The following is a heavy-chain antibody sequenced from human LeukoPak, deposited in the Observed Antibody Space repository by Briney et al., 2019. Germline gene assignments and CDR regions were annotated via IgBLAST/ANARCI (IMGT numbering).Heavy chain of an antibody. CDR2: IYYSGST. CDR3: ARLLRYFDWLAYDAFDI. V-gene: IGHV4-39*07. J-gene: IGHJ3*02. CDR1: GGSISSSSYY. Sequence: SETLSLTCTVSGGSISSSSYYWGWIRQPPGKGLEWIGSIYYSGSTYYNPSLKSRVTISVDTSKNQFSLKPSSVTAADTAVYYCARLLRYFDWLAYDAFDIWGQGTMVTVSS. D-gene: IGHD3-9*01.